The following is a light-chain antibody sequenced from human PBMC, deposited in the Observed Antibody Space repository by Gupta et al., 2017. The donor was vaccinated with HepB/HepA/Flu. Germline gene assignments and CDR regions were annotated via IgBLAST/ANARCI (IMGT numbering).Light chain of an antibody. J-gene: IGKJ4*01. Sequence: EVVLTQYPGTLSLSPGERATVSCRASQSIGSIYLAWYQQKPGQAPRLLIYGTSSRATEIPDRFSGSGSGTDFTLTISRLEPEDFAVYYCQQYDTSPLTFGGGTKVEIK. CDR2: GTS. V-gene: IGKV3-20*01. CDR1: QSIGSIY. CDR3: QQYDTSPLT.